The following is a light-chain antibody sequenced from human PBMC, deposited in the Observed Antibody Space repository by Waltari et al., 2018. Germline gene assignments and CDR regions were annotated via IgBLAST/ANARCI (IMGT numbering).Light chain of an antibody. V-gene: IGKV3-20*01. CDR1: QSIRSSY. CDR2: GGS. Sequence: EIVLTPSPGTLSLSPGDRATLSCRASQSIRSSYLAWYQQKPGLAPRLLVYGGSSRAAGIPDRFSGSGSGTDFTLTISRLEPEDFAVYYCQQYGDSPLVTFGPGTRVDVK. J-gene: IGKJ3*01. CDR3: QQYGDSPLVT.